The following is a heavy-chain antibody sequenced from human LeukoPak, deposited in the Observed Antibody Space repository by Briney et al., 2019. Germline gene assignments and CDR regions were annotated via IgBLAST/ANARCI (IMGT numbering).Heavy chain of an antibody. J-gene: IGHJ3*02. Sequence: GGSLRLSCAASGFTFSSYWMSWVRQAPGKGLEWVANIKQDGSEKYYVDSVKGRFTISRDNAKNSLYLQMNSLRAEDTAVYYCARESPKTVYYYDSGGSYMGAFDIWGQGTMVTVSS. V-gene: IGHV3-7*01. CDR1: GFTFSSYW. CDR2: IKQDGSEK. CDR3: ARESPKTVYYYDSGGSYMGAFDI. D-gene: IGHD3-22*01.